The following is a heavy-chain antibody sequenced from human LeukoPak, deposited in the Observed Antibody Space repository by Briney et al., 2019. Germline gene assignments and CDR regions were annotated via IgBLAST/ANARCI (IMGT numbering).Heavy chain of an antibody. Sequence: GGSLRLSCAASGFTFSGSAMHWVRQASGKGLEWVGRIRSKANSYATAYAASVKGRFTISRDDSKNTAYLQMNSLNTEDTAVYYCTRPLYSSSSGYYYYYMDVWGKGTTVTVSS. CDR3: TRPLYSSSSGYYYYYMDV. V-gene: IGHV3-73*01. J-gene: IGHJ6*03. CDR2: IRSKANSYAT. CDR1: GFTFSGSA. D-gene: IGHD6-6*01.